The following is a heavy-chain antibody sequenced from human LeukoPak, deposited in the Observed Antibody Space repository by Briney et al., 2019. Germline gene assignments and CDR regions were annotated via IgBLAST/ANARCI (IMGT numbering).Heavy chain of an antibody. CDR2: IRGGGDAT. D-gene: IGHD6-19*01. Sequence: GGPLRLSCAASDFTFSTYAMSWVRQAPGKGLEWVSTIRGGGDATYYADSVKGRFTISRDNAKKSVYLQMNSLKAEDTAVYYCARGSTYSSGWYTGFDYWGQGTLVTVSS. CDR1: DFTFSTYA. V-gene: IGHV3-23*01. J-gene: IGHJ4*02. CDR3: ARGSTYSSGWYTGFDY.